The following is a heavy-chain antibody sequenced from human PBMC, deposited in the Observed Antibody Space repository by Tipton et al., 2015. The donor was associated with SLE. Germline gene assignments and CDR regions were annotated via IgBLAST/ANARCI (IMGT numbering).Heavy chain of an antibody. J-gene: IGHJ4*02. D-gene: IGHD6-13*01. CDR1: GGFISGIGYY. Sequence: TLSLTCPLSGGFISGIGYYWGWIRQPPGKGLDFIGNIYYSGITYYNPSLNSRLTLSIDTSTNQFSLKLSSVTAADTAVYYCARYSSSWSKDYWGQGTLVTVSS. V-gene: IGHV4-39*07. CDR3: ARYSSSWSKDY. CDR2: IYYSGIT.